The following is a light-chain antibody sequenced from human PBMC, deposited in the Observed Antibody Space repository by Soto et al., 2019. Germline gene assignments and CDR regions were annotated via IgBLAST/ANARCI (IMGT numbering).Light chain of an antibody. Sequence: EIVLTQSPGTLSLSPGERATLSCRASQSVSSSYLAWYQQKPGQAPRLLIYGASSRATGIPDRFSGSGSGTDFTLTISRLEPEDFEVYFCQQYGSATSGTFGQGTKVDIK. J-gene: IGKJ1*01. CDR2: GAS. CDR3: QQYGSATSGT. CDR1: QSVSSSY. V-gene: IGKV3-20*01.